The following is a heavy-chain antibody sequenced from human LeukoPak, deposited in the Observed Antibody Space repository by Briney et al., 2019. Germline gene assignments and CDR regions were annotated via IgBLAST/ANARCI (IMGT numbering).Heavy chain of an antibody. J-gene: IGHJ3*01. Sequence: SETLSLTCTVSGGSLSGHYWSWVRQPPGKRLEWIGYVSYTGRTKYNPSLQSRVTISIDTSKSQFSLKLTSVTSEDTAVYSCARLLDNDISGDPDTFDVWGQGTTVIVSS. D-gene: IGHD3-22*01. CDR1: GGSLSGHY. CDR3: ARLLDNDISGDPDTFDV. V-gene: IGHV4-59*11. CDR2: VSYTGRT.